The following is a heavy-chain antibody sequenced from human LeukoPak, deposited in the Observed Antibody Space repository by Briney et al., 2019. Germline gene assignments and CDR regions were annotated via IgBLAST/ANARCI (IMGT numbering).Heavy chain of an antibody. Sequence: GGSLRLSCAASGFTFDDYAMHWVRHAPGKGLEWVSGISWNSGSIGYADSVKGRFTISRDNAKNSLYLQMNGLRAEDTALYYCAKEEKQRAYYYGMDVWGQGTTVTVSS. CDR3: AKEEKQRAYYYGMDV. V-gene: IGHV3-9*01. CDR1: GFTFDDYA. CDR2: ISWNSGSI. D-gene: IGHD5-24*01. J-gene: IGHJ6*02.